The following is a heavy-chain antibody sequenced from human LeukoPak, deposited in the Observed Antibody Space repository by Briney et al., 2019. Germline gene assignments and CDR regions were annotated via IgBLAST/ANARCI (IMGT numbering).Heavy chain of an antibody. V-gene: IGHV1-3*01. CDR3: ARGLWSAHRREYYFDS. CDR1: GHTFTN. Sequence: ASVKVSCKTSGHTFTNIHWVRQAPGQRLEWMGWISAGNGYRKYSEKFQGRVTITRDASASTAYMELSSLTSEDTAVYFCARGLWSAHRREYYFDSWGQGTLVTVSS. D-gene: IGHD3-3*01. CDR2: ISAGNGYR. J-gene: IGHJ4*02.